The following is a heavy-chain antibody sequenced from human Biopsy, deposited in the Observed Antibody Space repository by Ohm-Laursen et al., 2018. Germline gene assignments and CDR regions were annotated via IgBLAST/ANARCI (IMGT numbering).Heavy chain of an antibody. Sequence: ASVKVSCKVPEGTFSNYGVNWVRQAPGQGLEWLGGNIPILGTGNYAQKFQDRVTVAANTSTSTATMELRSLRSDDTAVYYCATRLTGYFHHWGQGTLVIVSS. V-gene: IGHV1-69*06. J-gene: IGHJ1*01. CDR2: NIPILGTG. D-gene: IGHD2-21*01. CDR1: EGTFSNYG. CDR3: ATRLTGYFHH.